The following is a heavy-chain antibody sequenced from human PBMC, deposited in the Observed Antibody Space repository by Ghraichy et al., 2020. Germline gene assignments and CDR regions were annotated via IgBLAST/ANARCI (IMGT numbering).Heavy chain of an antibody. Sequence: GESLNISCAASGFTVSSNYMSWVRQAPGKGLEWVSVIYSGGSTYYADSVKGRFTISRDNSKNTLYLQMNSLRAEDTAVYYCARERLGSGSYGYWGQGTLVTVSS. CDR1: GFTVSSNY. V-gene: IGHV3-53*01. D-gene: IGHD3-10*01. J-gene: IGHJ4*02. CDR3: ARERLGSGSYGY. CDR2: IYSGGST.